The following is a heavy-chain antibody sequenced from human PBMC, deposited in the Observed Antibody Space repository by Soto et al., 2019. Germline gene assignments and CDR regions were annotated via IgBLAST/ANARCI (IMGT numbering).Heavy chain of an antibody. D-gene: IGHD2-21*01. V-gene: IGHV4-31*03. Sequence: QVQLQESGPGLVKPSQTLSLTCTVSGDSISRGGYYWNWLRQHPRTGLEWIGYIYHCGSTIYNPSLKSRVTISVGAPKSRLSVELSNVTATETAVYYCARDGAGAYGLGWFDPWGERILVTVSS. CDR2: IYHCGST. CDR1: GDSISRGGYY. J-gene: IGHJ5*02. CDR3: ARDGAGAYGLGWFDP.